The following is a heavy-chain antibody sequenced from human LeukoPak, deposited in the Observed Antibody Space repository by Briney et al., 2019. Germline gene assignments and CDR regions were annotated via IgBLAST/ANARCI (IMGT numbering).Heavy chain of an antibody. CDR2: IRYDGSDK. CDR3: AKDWSYSGWAYYFDY. V-gene: IGHV3-30*02. D-gene: IGHD5-12*01. J-gene: IGHJ4*02. Sequence: GGSLRLSCAASGFTFSSYWMHWVRQAPGKGLEWVAFIRYDGSDKYYADSVKGRFTISRDNSKNTLYLQMNSLRAEDTAVYYCAKDWSYSGWAYYFDYWGQGTLVTVSS. CDR1: GFTFSSYW.